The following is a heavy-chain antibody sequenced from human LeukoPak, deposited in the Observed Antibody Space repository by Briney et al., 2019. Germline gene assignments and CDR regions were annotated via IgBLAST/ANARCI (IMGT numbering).Heavy chain of an antibody. CDR1: GFTFGSYE. CDR3: ASTIVVVPAAMDY. D-gene: IGHD2-2*01. J-gene: IGHJ4*02. CDR2: ISSSGSTI. V-gene: IGHV3-48*03. Sequence: PGGSLRLSYAASGFTFGSYEMNWVRQAPGKGLEWVSYISSSGSTIYYADSVKGRFTISRDNAKNSLYLQMNSLRAEDTAVYYCASTIVVVPAAMDYWGQGTLVTVSS.